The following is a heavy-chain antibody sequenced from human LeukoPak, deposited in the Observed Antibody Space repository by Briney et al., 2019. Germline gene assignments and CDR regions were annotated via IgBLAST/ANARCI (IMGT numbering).Heavy chain of an antibody. V-gene: IGHV3-7*01. Sequence: GGSLRLSCAVSGFTFSSFWMSWVRQAPGKGLEWVANINQDGSAKNYLDSVKGRFTISRDNAKNSLYLQMNSLRAEDTAVYYCAKEPRWEQLHSFDIWGQGTTVTVSS. CDR1: GFTFSSFW. D-gene: IGHD1/OR15-1a*01. CDR2: INQDGSAK. CDR3: AKEPRWEQLHSFDI. J-gene: IGHJ3*02.